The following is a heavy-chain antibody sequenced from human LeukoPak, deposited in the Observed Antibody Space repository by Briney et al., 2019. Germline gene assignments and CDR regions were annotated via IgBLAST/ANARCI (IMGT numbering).Heavy chain of an antibody. CDR3: ASGSGIYSHLVFDI. CDR1: GYSISSGYY. CDR2: IDHSGST. V-gene: IGHV4-38-2*02. Sequence: PSETLSLTCTVSGYSISSGYYWRWIRQPPGKGVEWIGSIDHSGSTYYNPSLKSRVTISVDTTKNQFSLKLGSVTAADTGVYYCASGSGIYSHLVFDIWGQGTMVTVSS. D-gene: IGHD1-26*01. J-gene: IGHJ3*02.